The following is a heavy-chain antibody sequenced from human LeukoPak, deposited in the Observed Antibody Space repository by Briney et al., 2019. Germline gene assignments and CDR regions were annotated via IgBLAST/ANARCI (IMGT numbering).Heavy chain of an antibody. CDR2: ISAYNGKT. CDR1: GYPFISYG. D-gene: IGHD3-10*01. V-gene: IGHV1-18*01. CDR3: ARARTDLWFGDLAYAFEI. Sequence: ASVKVSCKAAGYPFISYGISWVRQAPGQGLEWMGWISAYNGKTEFAQRFQDRVTMTTDTSTTTAYMELSSLRSDDTAVYYCARARTDLWFGDLAYAFEIWGPGTMVTVSS. J-gene: IGHJ3*02.